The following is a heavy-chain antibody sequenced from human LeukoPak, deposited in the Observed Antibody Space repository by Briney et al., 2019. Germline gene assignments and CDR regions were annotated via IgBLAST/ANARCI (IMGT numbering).Heavy chain of an antibody. Sequence: PSETLSLTCTVSGGSITSDDYYWSWIRQHPGKGLEWIGYIYYTGRTYYNPSLKSRVTISVDTSKNLFSLKLSSVTAADTAVYYCARWCYYDDTSGYDTWGQGTLVTVSS. V-gene: IGHV4-31*03. J-gene: IGHJ5*02. D-gene: IGHD3-22*01. CDR1: GGSITSDDYY. CDR2: IYYTGRT. CDR3: ARWCYYDDTSGYDT.